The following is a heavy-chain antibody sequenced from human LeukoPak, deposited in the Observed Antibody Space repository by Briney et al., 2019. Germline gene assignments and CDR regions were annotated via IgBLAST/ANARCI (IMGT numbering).Heavy chain of an antibody. D-gene: IGHD3-22*01. CDR2: IYYSGRT. Sequence: SETLSLTCSVSGDSISSTSYYWGWIRQPPGKGLEWIGEIYYSGRTYYNSSLKSRLTISVDRSQDQFFLGLNSVTAADTAVYYCARRRYYDSTGYLDWGRGTLVTVSS. V-gene: IGHV4-39*01. J-gene: IGHJ1*01. CDR3: ARRRYYDSTGYLD. CDR1: GDSISSTSYY.